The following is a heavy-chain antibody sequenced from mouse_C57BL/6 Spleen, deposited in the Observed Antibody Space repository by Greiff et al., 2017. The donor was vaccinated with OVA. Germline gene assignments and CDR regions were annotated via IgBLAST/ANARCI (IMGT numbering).Heavy chain of an antibody. CDR2: INPNYGTT. CDR1: GYSFTDYN. J-gene: IGHJ4*01. V-gene: IGHV1-39*01. D-gene: IGHD1-1*01. CDR3: ARSDYYGSAMDY. Sequence: EVKLVESGPELVKPGASVKISCKASGYSFTDYNMNWVKQSNGKSLEWIGVINPNYGTTSYNQKFKGKATLTVDQSSSTAYMQLNSLTSEDSAVYYCARSDYYGSAMDYWGQGTSVTVSS.